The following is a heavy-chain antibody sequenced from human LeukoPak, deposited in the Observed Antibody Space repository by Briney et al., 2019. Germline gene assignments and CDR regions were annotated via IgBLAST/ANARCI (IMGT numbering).Heavy chain of an antibody. Sequence: SQTLSLTRAISGDSVSNNYAAWNWIRQSPSRGLEWLGRTYYRSKWYNDYAVSVKSRITIKPDTSKNQFSLQLNSVTPEDTAVYYCARVDRAISTTGTLGDWGQGTLVTVSS. J-gene: IGHJ4*02. D-gene: IGHD6-13*01. CDR1: GDSVSNNYAA. CDR2: TYYRSKWYN. CDR3: ARVDRAISTTGTLGD. V-gene: IGHV6-1*01.